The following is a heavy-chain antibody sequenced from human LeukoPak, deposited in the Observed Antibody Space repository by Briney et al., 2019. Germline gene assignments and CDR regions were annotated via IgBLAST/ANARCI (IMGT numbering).Heavy chain of an antibody. V-gene: IGHV1-2*02. CDR1: GYTFTSYD. Sequence: ASVKVSCKASGYTFTSYDINWVRQATGQGLEWMGWINPNSGGTNYAQKFQGRVTMTRDTSISTAYMDLSRLRSDDTAVYYCARDQDDILTGYYRGFDSWGQGTLVTVSS. D-gene: IGHD3-9*01. CDR2: INPNSGGT. CDR3: ARDQDDILTGYYRGFDS. J-gene: IGHJ4*02.